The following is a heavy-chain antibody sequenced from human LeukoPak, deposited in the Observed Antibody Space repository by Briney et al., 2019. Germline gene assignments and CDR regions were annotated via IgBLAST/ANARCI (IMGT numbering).Heavy chain of an antibody. D-gene: IGHD3-10*01. CDR1: GFIFSTYN. CDR3: ARTKTLLWSDL. Sequence: GGSLRLSCAASGFIFSTYNMNWVRQSPGKGLEWISSVSSSSSYIYYIDSVKGRFTISRDNAKNSLYLQMNSLRAEDTAVYYCARTKTLLWSDLWGQGTLVTVSS. V-gene: IGHV3-21*04. J-gene: IGHJ5*02. CDR2: VSSSSSYI.